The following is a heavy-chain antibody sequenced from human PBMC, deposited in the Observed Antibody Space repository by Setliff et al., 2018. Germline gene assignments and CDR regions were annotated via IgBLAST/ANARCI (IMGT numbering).Heavy chain of an antibody. CDR2: ISITSRHYT. V-gene: IGHV3-11*06. J-gene: IGHJ4*02. Sequence: KPGGSLRLSCVASGFTFSDYYMSWIRQAPGKGLEHVSFISITSRHYTNYADSVKGRFTISRDNAKTSLYLQMNGLRAEDTGVYYCARALYGYSYGYDFWGQGTPVTVSS. CDR3: ARALYGYSYGYDF. CDR1: GFTFSDYY. D-gene: IGHD5-18*01.